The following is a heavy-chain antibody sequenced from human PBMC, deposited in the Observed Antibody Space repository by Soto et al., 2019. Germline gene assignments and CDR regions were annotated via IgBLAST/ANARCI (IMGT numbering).Heavy chain of an antibody. CDR3: ASGARKSFGVVIFSRLAY. D-gene: IGHD3-3*01. CDR1: GFTFSSYG. CDR2: ISYDGSNK. J-gene: IGHJ4*02. V-gene: IGHV3-30*03. Sequence: GGSLRLSCAASGFTFSSYGMHWVRQAPGKGLEWVAVISYDGSNKYYADSVKGRFTISRDNSKNTLYLQMNSLRAEDTAVYYCASGARKSFGVVIFSRLAYGGQGTLVTAS.